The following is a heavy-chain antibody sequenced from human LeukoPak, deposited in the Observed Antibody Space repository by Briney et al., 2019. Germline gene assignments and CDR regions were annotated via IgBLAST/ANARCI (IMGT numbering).Heavy chain of an antibody. V-gene: IGHV5-51*01. D-gene: IGHD5-12*01. CDR3: ARHVTTVATSWFDP. Sequence: GESLKISCKGSGYSFTNYWIGWVRQMPGKGLEWMGFIYPGESNIRYSPSFQGQVTISADRSITTAYLQWSSLKASDTAMYYCARHVTTVATSWFDPCGQGTLVTVSS. J-gene: IGHJ5*02. CDR1: GYSFTNYW. CDR2: IYPGESNI.